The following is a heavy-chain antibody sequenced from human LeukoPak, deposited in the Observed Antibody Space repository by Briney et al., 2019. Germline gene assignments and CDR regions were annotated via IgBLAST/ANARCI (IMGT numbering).Heavy chain of an antibody. Sequence: QPGGSLRLSCAASGFTFRTYAMHWLRQAPGKGLEWVAVISYDGSNKYYAESVKGRFTISRDNSKNTLYLQMNSLRAEDAAVYYCARAYCSGGSCPYWYFDLWGRGTLVTVSS. CDR1: GFTFRTYA. J-gene: IGHJ2*01. CDR2: ISYDGSNK. CDR3: ARAYCSGGSCPYWYFDL. V-gene: IGHV3-30-3*01. D-gene: IGHD2-15*01.